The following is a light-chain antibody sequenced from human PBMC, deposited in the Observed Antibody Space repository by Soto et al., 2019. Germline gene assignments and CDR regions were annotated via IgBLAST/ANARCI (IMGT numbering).Light chain of an antibody. V-gene: IGKV1-5*03. CDR1: QSISGW. CDR2: KAS. J-gene: IGKJ2*01. CDR3: QQSYTTPHT. Sequence: QMAQLPSTLSGFAGSRVTITCRASQSISGWLAWYQQKPGKAPHLLIYKASSLESGVPSRFSGSGSGTEFTLTISSLQPEDFATYSCQQSYTTPHTFGQGTKVDI.